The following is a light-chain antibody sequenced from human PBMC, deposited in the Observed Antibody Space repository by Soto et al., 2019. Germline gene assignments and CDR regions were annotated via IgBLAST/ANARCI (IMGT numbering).Light chain of an antibody. CDR2: GNR. CDR1: NSNLGAGYD. CDR3: AAWDDTLNDLL. J-gene: IGLJ2*01. V-gene: IGLV1-40*01. Sequence: QSVLTQPPSVSGAPGQRVTISCTGNNSNLGAGYDVHWYQQLPGAAPKLVIFGNRNRPSGVPERFSGSKSGTSASLAITGLRSEDEADYHCAAWDDTLNDLLFGGGTKLTVL.